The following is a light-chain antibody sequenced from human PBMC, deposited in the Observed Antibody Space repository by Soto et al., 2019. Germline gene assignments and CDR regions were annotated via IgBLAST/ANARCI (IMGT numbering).Light chain of an antibody. V-gene: IGKV1-33*01. CDR3: QQYENLPT. CDR2: DAS. CDR1: QNINNY. J-gene: IGKJ5*01. Sequence: IKMNQSPSSLSVYVIGVGTSACQASQNINNYLNWYQKKAGRAPKLLIYDASNLEAGVPSRFRGSGSGTDFTFTISRLQTEDIATYYCQQYENLPTFGQGTRLEIK.